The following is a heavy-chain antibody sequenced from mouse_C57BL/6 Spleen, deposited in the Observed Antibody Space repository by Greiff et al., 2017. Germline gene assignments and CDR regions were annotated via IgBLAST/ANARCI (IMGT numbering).Heavy chain of an antibody. V-gene: IGHV1-26*01. CDR3: ATTHWYFDV. D-gene: IGHD5-5*01. J-gene: IGHJ1*03. CDR1: GYTFTDYY. Sequence: VQLQQSGPELVKPGASVKISCKASGYTFTDYYMNWVKQSHGKSLEWIGDINPNNGGTSYNQKFKGKATLTVGKSSSTAYMELRSLTSEDSAVYYCATTHWYFDVWGTGTTVTVSS. CDR2: INPNNGGT.